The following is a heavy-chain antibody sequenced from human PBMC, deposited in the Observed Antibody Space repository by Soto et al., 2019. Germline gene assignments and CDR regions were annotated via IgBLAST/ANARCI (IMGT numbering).Heavy chain of an antibody. D-gene: IGHD6-19*01. J-gene: IGHJ4*02. V-gene: IGHV4-39*01. CDR2: IYYSGST. Sequence: SETLSLTCTVSGGSISSSSYYWGWIRQPPGKGLEWIGSIYYSGSTYYNPSLKSRVTISVDTSKNQFSLKLSSVTAADTAVYYCARRPYSSGWYEETFDYWGQGTLVTV. CDR3: ARRPYSSGWYEETFDY. CDR1: GGSISSSSYY.